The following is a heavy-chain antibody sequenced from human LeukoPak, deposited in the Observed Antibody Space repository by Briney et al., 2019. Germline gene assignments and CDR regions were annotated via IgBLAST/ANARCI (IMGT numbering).Heavy chain of an antibody. CDR2: ISYDGSTK. Sequence: PGGSLRLSCAASGFTFSSHGMQWGRQAPGKGLEWVSVISYDGSTKYYADSVKGRVTISRDNSKSTLYLQMNSLRDEDTAVYYCAKESGSRSYGAYFPHWGQGTLVTVSS. V-gene: IGHV3-30*18. D-gene: IGHD6-13*01. J-gene: IGHJ1*01. CDR3: AKESGSRSYGAYFPH. CDR1: GFTFSSHG.